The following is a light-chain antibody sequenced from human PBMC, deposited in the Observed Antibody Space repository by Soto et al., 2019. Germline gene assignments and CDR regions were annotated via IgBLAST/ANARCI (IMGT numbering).Light chain of an antibody. CDR1: QSTTSH. CDR3: QQSDSSPYT. V-gene: IGKV1-39*01. Sequence: TQRTQSQSSLSASVGARVTITCRASQSTTSHLNGYQQKPGTAPKLLIYVASSLQSGVPSRFTGSGSGTDFTLTISSLQPEDFAIYYCQQSDSSPYTFGQGTKLEIK. J-gene: IGKJ2*01. CDR2: VAS.